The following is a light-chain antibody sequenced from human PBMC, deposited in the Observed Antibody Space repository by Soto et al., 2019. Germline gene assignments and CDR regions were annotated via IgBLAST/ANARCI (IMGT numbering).Light chain of an antibody. J-gene: IGLJ2*01. CDR1: SSDIGDSYY. CDR3: CSYAGFYTLI. CDR2: DVT. Sequence: QSVLTQPRSVSGSPGQSVTISCTGTSSDIGDSYYVSWYQHHPGIAPKLMIFDVTKRPSGVPDRFSGSKSGNTASLTISGLQAEDEADYYCCSYAGFYTLIFGEGTK. V-gene: IGLV2-11*01.